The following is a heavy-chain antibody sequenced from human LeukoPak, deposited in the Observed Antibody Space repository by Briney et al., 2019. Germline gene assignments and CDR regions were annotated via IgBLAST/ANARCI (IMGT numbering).Heavy chain of an antibody. CDR3: ARSPSTGYYLDNFDY. J-gene: IGHJ4*02. V-gene: IGHV3-21*01. CDR2: ISSSSSYI. CDR1: GFTFSSYS. D-gene: IGHD3-22*01. Sequence: GGSLRLSCAASGFTFSSYSMNWVRQAPGKGLEWVSSISSSSSYIYYADSVKGRFTISRDNAKNSLYLQMNSLRAEDTAVYYCARSPSTGYYLDNFDYWGQGALVTASS.